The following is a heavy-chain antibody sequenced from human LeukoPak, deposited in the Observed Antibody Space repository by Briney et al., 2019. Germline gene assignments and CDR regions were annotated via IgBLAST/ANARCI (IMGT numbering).Heavy chain of an antibody. J-gene: IGHJ6*02. Sequence: SETLSLTCTVSGGSISGYYWSWIRQSAGKGLGWIGRIYSSGSTNYNPSLKSRATMSVDTSKNHFSLNLSSVTAADTAVYYCARGDSTNQDGDYYGLDVWGQGTTVTVSS. CDR3: ARGDSTNQDGDYYGLDV. CDR2: IYSSGST. D-gene: IGHD5/OR15-5a*01. CDR1: GGSISGYY. V-gene: IGHV4-4*07.